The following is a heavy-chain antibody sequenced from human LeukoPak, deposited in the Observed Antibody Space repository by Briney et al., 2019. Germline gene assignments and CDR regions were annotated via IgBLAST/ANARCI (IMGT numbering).Heavy chain of an antibody. V-gene: IGHV4-4*07. CDR1: GGSISTYY. CDR2: IYISGRT. Sequence: PSETLSLTCAVSGGSISTYYWSWIRQPAGKGLEWIGRIYISGRTNYNPSLKSRVTVSVATSKNQFSLKLSSVTAADTAVYYCARDGGSGYYYFDFWGQGILVTVSS. CDR3: ARDGGSGYYYFDF. D-gene: IGHD3-22*01. J-gene: IGHJ4*02.